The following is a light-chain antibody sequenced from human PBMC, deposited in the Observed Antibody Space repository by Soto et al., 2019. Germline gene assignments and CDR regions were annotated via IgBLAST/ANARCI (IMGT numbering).Light chain of an antibody. Sequence: EIVMTQSPATLSVSPVERATLYFISSQSVTIKLAWYQQKPGQAPRLLIYGASTRATGIPARFIGSGSGTDFTLTIRSLEPEDFAVYYCQQRQYWPPINCGQGTRREIK. CDR3: QQRQYWPPIN. J-gene: IGKJ5*01. CDR2: GAS. CDR1: QSVTIK. V-gene: IGKV3-15*01.